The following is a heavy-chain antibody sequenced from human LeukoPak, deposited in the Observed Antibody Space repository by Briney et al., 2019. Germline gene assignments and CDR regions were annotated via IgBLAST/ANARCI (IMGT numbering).Heavy chain of an antibody. D-gene: IGHD2-2*02. V-gene: IGHV4-59*01. J-gene: IGHJ5*02. CDR1: GGSISSYY. Sequence: SETLSLTCSVSGGSISSYYWSWIRQPPGKGLEWIGYIYYSGSTNYNPSLKSRVTISVDTSKNQFSLKLSSVTAADTAVYYCAREEYRNWFDPWGQGTLVTVSS. CDR3: AREEYRNWFDP. CDR2: IYYSGST.